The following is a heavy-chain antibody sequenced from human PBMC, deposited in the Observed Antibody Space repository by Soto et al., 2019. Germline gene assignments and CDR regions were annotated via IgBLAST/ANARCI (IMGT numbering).Heavy chain of an antibody. Sequence: GGSLRLSCAASGFTFSSYGMHWVRQAPGKGLEWVAVIWYDGSYKYYADSVKGRFTISRDNSKNTVYLQMNSLRAEDTAVYYCAKLEGGSCSRTSCYGDWFDPWGQGTLVTVSS. CDR1: GFTFSSYG. D-gene: IGHD2-2*01. V-gene: IGHV3-33*06. CDR3: AKLEGGSCSRTSCYGDWFDP. CDR2: IWYDGSYK. J-gene: IGHJ5*02.